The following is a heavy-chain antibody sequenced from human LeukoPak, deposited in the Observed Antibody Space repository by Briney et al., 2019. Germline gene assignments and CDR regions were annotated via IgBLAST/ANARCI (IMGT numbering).Heavy chain of an antibody. CDR1: GGSISSGDYY. CDR2: IYYSGST. CDR3: AKAYCSSTSCYPYYFDY. D-gene: IGHD2-2*01. V-gene: IGHV4-30-4*08. J-gene: IGHJ4*02. Sequence: SETLSLTCTVSGGSISSGDYYWSWIRQPPGKGLEWIGYIYYSGSTYYNPSLKSRVTISVDTSKNQFSLKLSSVTAADTAVYYCAKAYCSSTSCYPYYFDYWGQGTLVTVSS.